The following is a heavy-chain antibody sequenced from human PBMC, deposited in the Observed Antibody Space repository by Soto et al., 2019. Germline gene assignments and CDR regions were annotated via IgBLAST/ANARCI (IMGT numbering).Heavy chain of an antibody. CDR2: ISGSGGST. D-gene: IGHD2-21*02. V-gene: IGHV3-23*01. CDR3: AKTPLVVVTATPFDY. CDR1: GFTFSSYA. J-gene: IGHJ4*02. Sequence: GGSLRLSCAASGFTFSSYAMSWVRQAPGKGLEWVSAISGSGGSTYYADSVKGRFTISRDNSKNTLYLQMNSLRAEDTAVYYGAKTPLVVVTATPFDYWGQGTLVTVSS.